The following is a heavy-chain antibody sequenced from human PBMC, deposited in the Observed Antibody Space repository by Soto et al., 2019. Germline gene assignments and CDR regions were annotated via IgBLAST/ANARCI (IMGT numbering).Heavy chain of an antibody. CDR3: ARGPGYYFDY. J-gene: IGHJ4*02. CDR2: IYSGGGT. CDR1: GFTVTSGS. Sequence: GGALRLSCAPSGFTVTSGSMSWVRQAPGRGLEWVSVIYSGGGTYYAGSVKGRFTISRDNSKNTLYLQMGSLRAEDMAVYYCARGPGYYFDYWGQGTLVTVSS. V-gene: IGHV3-53*05.